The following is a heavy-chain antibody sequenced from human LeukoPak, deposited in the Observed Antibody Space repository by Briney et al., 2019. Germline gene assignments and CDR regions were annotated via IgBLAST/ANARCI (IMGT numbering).Heavy chain of an antibody. J-gene: IGHJ5*02. CDR3: ARDPRRGYSGYDRGWFDP. CDR2: INPNSGGT. D-gene: IGHD5-12*01. V-gene: IGHV1-2*02. Sequence: ASVKVSCKASGYTFTGYYMHRVRQAPGQGLEWMGWINPNSGGTNYAQKFQGRVTMTRDTSISTAYMELSRLRSDDTAVYYCARDPRRGYSGYDRGWFDPWGQGTLVTVSS. CDR1: GYTFTGYY.